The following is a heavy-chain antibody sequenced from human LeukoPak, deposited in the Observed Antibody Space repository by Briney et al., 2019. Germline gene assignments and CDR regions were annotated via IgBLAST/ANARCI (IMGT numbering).Heavy chain of an antibody. V-gene: IGHV4-59*01. J-gene: IGHJ5*02. CDR2: IYYSGST. CDR1: GGSISSYY. CDR3: ARGANWFDP. Sequence: SSETLSLTCTVSGGSISSYYWSWIRQPPGKGLEWIGYIYYSGSTNYNPSLKSRVTISVDTSKNQFSLKLSSVTAADTAVYYCARGANWFDPWGQGTLVTVSS.